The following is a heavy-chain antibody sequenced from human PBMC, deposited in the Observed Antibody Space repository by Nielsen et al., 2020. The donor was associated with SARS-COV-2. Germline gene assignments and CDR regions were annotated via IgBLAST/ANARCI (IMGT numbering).Heavy chain of an antibody. V-gene: IGHV3-23*01. D-gene: IGHD6-6*01. CDR1: GFTFSSYA. CDR3: AKDGGFSSSSPFDY. CDR2: ISGSGGST. J-gene: IGHJ4*02. Sequence: GESLKISCAASGFTFSSYAMSWVRQAPGKGLEWVSAISGSGGSTYYADSVKGRFTISRDNSKNTLYLQMNSLRAEDTAAYYCAKDGGFSSSSPFDYWGQGTLVTVSS.